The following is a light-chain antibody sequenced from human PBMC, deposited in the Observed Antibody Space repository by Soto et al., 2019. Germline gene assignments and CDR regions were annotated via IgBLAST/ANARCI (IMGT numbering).Light chain of an antibody. CDR3: SSYTSSSTLYV. J-gene: IGLJ1*01. Sequence: QSALTQPASASGSPGQSITISCTGTSSDVGGYNYVSWYQQRPGKAPKLMIYDVSNRPSGVSNRFSGSKSGNTASLTISGLQAEDEADYYCSSYTSSSTLYVFGTGTKVTVL. CDR2: DVS. V-gene: IGLV2-14*01. CDR1: SSDVGGYNY.